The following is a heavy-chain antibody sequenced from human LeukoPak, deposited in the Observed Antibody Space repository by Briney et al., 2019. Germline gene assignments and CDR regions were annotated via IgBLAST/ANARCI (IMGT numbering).Heavy chain of an antibody. J-gene: IGHJ4*02. CDR1: GFTFSSYD. V-gene: IGHV3-23*01. Sequence: GGSLRLSCEASGFTFSSYDMNWVRQAPGKGLEWVSVISGSGGSTDYADSVKGRFSISRDNAKNTLYLQMNSLRVEDTAVYYCASDLYLGYGGQGTLVTVSS. CDR3: ASDLYLGY. D-gene: IGHD3-16*01. CDR2: ISGSGGST.